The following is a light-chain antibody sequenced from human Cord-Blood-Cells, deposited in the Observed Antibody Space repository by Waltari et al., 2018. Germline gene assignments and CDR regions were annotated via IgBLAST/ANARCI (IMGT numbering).Light chain of an antibody. V-gene: IGKV4-1*01. Sequence: DIVMTQSPDSLAVSLGERATINCKSSQSVLYSSNNKNYLAWYQQKPGQPPKLLIYWASTRESGVTDRFSGSGSGTDFTLTISSLQAEDVAVYYCQQYYSTPWKFGQGTKVEIK. CDR3: QQYYSTPWK. J-gene: IGKJ1*01. CDR1: QSVLYSSNNKNY. CDR2: WAS.